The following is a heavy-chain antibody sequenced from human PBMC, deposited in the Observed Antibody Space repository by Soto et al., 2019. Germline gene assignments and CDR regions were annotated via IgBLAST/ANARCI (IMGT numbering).Heavy chain of an antibody. CDR1: GGSISSSNW. CDR2: IYYSGST. CDR3: ARSQGSNWFDP. J-gene: IGHJ5*02. V-gene: IGHV4-28*01. Sequence: PSETLSLTCTVSGGSISSSNWWGWIRQPPGKGLEWIGYIYYSGSTYYNPSLKSRVTMSVDTSKNQFSLKLSSVTAVDTAVYYCARSQGSNWFDPWGQGTLVTVSS.